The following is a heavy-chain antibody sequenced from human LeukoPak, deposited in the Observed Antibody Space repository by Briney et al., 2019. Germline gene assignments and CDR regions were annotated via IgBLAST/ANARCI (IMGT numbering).Heavy chain of an antibody. J-gene: IGHJ4*02. CDR3: ARVVGATDY. CDR1: GYTFTSYF. D-gene: IGHD1-26*01. Sequence: ASVKVSCKASGYTFTSYFIHWVRQAPGQGLEWMGLINPSDGGTLYAQDFQGRVTMTRDLSTSTVYMELSSLRSEDTAAFYCARVVGATDYWGQGTQVTVST. CDR2: INPSDGGT. V-gene: IGHV1-46*01.